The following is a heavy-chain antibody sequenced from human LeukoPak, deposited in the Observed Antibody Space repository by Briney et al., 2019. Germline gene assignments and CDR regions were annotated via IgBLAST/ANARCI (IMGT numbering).Heavy chain of an antibody. CDR1: GFTVSSNY. CDR3: ARVLGRWLQFDYYYMDV. CDR2: IYSCGST. D-gene: IGHD5-24*01. V-gene: IGHV3-66*01. J-gene: IGHJ6*03. Sequence: GGSLRLSCAASGFTVSSNYMSWVRQAPGKGLEWVSVIYSCGSTYYADSVKGRFTISRDNSKNSLYLQMNSLRAEDTAVYYCARVLGRWLQFDYYYMDVWGKGTTVTVSS.